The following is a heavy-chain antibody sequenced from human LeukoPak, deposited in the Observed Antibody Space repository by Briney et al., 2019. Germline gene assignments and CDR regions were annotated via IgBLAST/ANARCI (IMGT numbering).Heavy chain of an antibody. CDR3: ARNDDFYDNTGYTF. J-gene: IGHJ4*02. V-gene: IGHV1-2*02. CDR2: INPNTGGT. Sequence: ASVKVSCKASGYTFTGYYMHWVRQAPGQGLEWMGWINPNTGGTNYAQKFQGRVTMTRDTSISTAYMELSRLRSDDTAVYYCARNDDFYDNTGYTFWGQGTLVTVSS. CDR1: GYTFTGYY. D-gene: IGHD3-22*01.